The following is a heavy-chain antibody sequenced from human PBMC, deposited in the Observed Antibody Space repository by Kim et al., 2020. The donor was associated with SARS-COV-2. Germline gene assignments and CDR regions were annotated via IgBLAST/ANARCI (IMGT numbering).Heavy chain of an antibody. V-gene: IGHV1-46*01. CDR3: ARSAVGGNAWH. CDR1: GYTFTNYY. Sequence: ASVKVSCKASGYTFTNYYIHWVRQAPGQGLEWMGVINPTGGSTIYSQQFQGRVTMTMDTSTSTVYMDVSSLKSEDTAVYYCARSAVGGNAWHWGQGTLVTVSS. D-gene: IGHD2-15*01. J-gene: IGHJ4*02. CDR2: INPTGGST.